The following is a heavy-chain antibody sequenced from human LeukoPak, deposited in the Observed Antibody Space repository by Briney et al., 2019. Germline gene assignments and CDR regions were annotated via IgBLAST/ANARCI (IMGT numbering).Heavy chain of an antibody. D-gene: IGHD3-10*01. CDR1: GFTFSSYA. J-gene: IGHJ4*02. Sequence: GGSLRLSCAASGFTFSSYAMSWVRQAPGKGLEWVSAISGSGGSTYYADSVKGRFTISRDNSKNTLYLQMNSLRAEDTAVYYCAKGSITMVRGVTPFDYWGQGTLVTVSS. V-gene: IGHV3-23*01. CDR3: AKGSITMVRGVTPFDY. CDR2: ISGSGGST.